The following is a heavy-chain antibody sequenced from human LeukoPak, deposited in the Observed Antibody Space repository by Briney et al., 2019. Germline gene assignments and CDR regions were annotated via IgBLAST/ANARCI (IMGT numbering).Heavy chain of an antibody. CDR3: ARGVSGSRRLGSDY. D-gene: IGHD3-10*01. CDR1: GYTLTTYG. CDR2: INTNTGNP. V-gene: IGHV7-4-1*02. J-gene: IGHJ4*02. Sequence: ASVKVSCKASGYTLTTYGINRVRQAPGQGLEWMGWINTNTGNPTYAQGFTGRFVFSLDTSVRTAYLQINSLKAEDTAVYYCARGVSGSRRLGSDYWGQGTLVTVSS.